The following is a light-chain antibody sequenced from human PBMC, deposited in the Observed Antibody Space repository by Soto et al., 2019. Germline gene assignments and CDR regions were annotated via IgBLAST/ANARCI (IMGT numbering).Light chain of an antibody. CDR1: QTISSW. Sequence: DIRMPQSPSTLSGSVGDRVTITCRASQTISSWLAWYQQKPGKAPKLLIYKASTIKSGVPSRFSGSGSGTEFTPTISRLQPDDFAPYYRQHYNSYSDSFGQGTKVDLK. CDR3: QHYNSYSDS. CDR2: KAS. J-gene: IGKJ1*01. V-gene: IGKV1-5*03.